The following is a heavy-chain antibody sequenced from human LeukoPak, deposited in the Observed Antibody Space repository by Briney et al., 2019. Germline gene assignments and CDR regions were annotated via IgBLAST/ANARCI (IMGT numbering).Heavy chain of an antibody. CDR2: ISWNSGSI. V-gene: IGHV3-9*03. CDR3: AKDSTAMIVAPDGY. J-gene: IGHJ4*02. D-gene: IGHD3-22*01. Sequence: GGSLRLSCAASGFTFNDYAMHWVPQAPGKGLEWVSGISWNSGSIGYADSVKGRFTISRDNAKNSLYLQMNSLRAEDMALYYCAKDSTAMIVAPDGYWGQGTMVTVSS. CDR1: GFTFNDYA.